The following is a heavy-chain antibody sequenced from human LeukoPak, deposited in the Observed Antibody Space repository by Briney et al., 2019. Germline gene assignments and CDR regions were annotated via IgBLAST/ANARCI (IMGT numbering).Heavy chain of an antibody. V-gene: IGHV3-7*05. J-gene: IGHJ4*02. CDR1: GFTFSRYW. D-gene: IGHD4-17*01. CDR2: IKQDGSEK. Sequence: PGGSLRLSCAASGFTFSRYWMSWVRQAPGKGLEWVANIKQDGSEKYYVDSVKGRFTISRDNAKNSLYLQMNSLRAEDTAVYYCARDSNVRGHTVTTWDYWGQGTLVTVSS. CDR3: ARDSNVRGHTVTTWDY.